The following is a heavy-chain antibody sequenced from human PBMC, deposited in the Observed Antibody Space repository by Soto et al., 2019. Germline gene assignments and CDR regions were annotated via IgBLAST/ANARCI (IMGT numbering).Heavy chain of an antibody. Sequence: PSETLSLTCAVSGGSISNINWWSWVRQSPGKGLEWIGEIYHSGSTNYNPSLKSRVTLSVDKSKNQFSLKLNSVTAADTAVYYCARDPHKGSGNYYIASSDMDVWGQGTTGTCS. J-gene: IGHJ6*02. D-gene: IGHD3-10*01. CDR1: GGSISNINW. CDR3: ARDPHKGSGNYYIASSDMDV. V-gene: IGHV4-4*02. CDR2: IYHSGST.